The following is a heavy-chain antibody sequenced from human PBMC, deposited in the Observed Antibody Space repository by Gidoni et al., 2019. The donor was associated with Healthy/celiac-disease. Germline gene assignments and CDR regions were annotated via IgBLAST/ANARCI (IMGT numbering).Heavy chain of an antibody. CDR1: DGAISSYY. V-gene: IGHV4-4*07. J-gene: IGHJ5*02. CDR2: IYTSGST. D-gene: IGHD5-18*01. CDR3: AREVDTYTNWFDP. Sequence: QVQLQESGPGLVNPSETLSLTCTVSDGAISSYYWSWIRQPAGKGLEWIGRIYTSGSTNSYPSLKSRVTMSVDTSKNQFSLKLSSGTAADKAVYYCAREVDTYTNWFDPWGQGTLVTVSS.